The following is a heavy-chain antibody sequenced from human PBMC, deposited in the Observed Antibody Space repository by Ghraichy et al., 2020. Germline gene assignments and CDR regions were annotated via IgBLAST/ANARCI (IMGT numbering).Heavy chain of an antibody. CDR3: ARERYSSGWYREGYFQH. D-gene: IGHD6-19*01. CDR2: INPNSGGT. Sequence: ASVKVSCKASGYTFTGYYMHWVRQAPGQGLEWMGWINPNSGGTNYAQKFQGWVTMTRDTSISTAYMELSRLRSDDTAVYYCARERYSSGWYREGYFQHWGQGTLVTVSS. CDR1: GYTFTGYY. V-gene: IGHV1-2*04. J-gene: IGHJ1*01.